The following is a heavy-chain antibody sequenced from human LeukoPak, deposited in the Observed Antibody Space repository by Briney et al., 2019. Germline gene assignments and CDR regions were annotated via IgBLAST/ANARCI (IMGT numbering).Heavy chain of an antibody. D-gene: IGHD3-3*01. CDR2: ISGSDGST. V-gene: IGHV3-23*01. CDR1: GFTLRTYA. J-gene: IGHJ4*02. Sequence: PGGSLRLSCAASGFTLRTYAMSWVRQPPGKGLEWVSAISGSDGSTYYADSVKGRLTISRDNSKNTLYLQMNSLRAEDTAVYYCAKDRGLRFLEWFFDYWGQGTLVTVSS. CDR3: AKDRGLRFLEWFFDY.